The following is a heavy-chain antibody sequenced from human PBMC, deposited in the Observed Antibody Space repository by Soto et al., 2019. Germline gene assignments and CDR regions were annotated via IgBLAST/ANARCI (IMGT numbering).Heavy chain of an antibody. Sequence: GGSLRLSCVGSGFTFGDSYMSWIRQAPGKGLEWLSYISPGSRYPAYADSVKGRFTISRDNARRSLFLQMTSLTAEDTAMYYCVRGGGGGLFDPWGQGTMVTVSS. CDR3: VRGGGGGLFDP. CDR2: ISPGSRYP. J-gene: IGHJ5*02. CDR1: GFTFGDSY. V-gene: IGHV3-11*06. D-gene: IGHD2-15*01.